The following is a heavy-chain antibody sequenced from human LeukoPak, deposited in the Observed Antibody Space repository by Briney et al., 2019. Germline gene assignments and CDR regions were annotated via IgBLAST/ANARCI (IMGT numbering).Heavy chain of an antibody. CDR1: GFTFSSYS. CDR2: ISSSSSYI. J-gene: IGHJ4*02. Sequence: GGSLRLSCAASGFTFSSYSMNWVRQAPGKGLGWVSSISSSSSYIYYADSVKGRFIISRDNAKDSLYLQMNSLRVEDTAVYYCLRGDRRDYWGQGTLVTVSS. V-gene: IGHV3-21*06. CDR3: LRGDRRDY.